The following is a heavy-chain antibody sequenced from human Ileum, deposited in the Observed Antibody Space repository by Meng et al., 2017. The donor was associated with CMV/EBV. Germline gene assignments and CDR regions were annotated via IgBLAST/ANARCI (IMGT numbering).Heavy chain of an antibody. D-gene: IGHD6-19*01. Sequence: QPPLPESGAGLVKPSGTLSLTCTVSGGPITSRNSYWGWIRQPPGKGLEWIGSIYYSGSTYYNPSLKNQVTISLDTSKNQFSLKVTSVTAADTAVYYCARGSSGWSEGYFDYWGQGTLVTVSS. CDR2: IYYSGST. CDR1: GGPITSRNSY. J-gene: IGHJ4*02. CDR3: ARGSSGWSEGYFDY. V-gene: IGHV4-39*07.